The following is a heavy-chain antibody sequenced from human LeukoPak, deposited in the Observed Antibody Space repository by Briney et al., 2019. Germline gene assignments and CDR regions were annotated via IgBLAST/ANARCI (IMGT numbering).Heavy chain of an antibody. CDR3: ARHAETGLWFDP. V-gene: IGHV5-51*01. D-gene: IGHD1-1*01. Sequence: GESLKISCKVSGYIFTNYWIGWVRQKPGKGLEWMGIIYLEDSDTRYSPSLQGQVTISADKSISTAYLQWSSLKASDTAMYYCARHAETGLWFDPWGQGTLVTVSS. J-gene: IGHJ5*02. CDR1: GYIFTNYW. CDR2: IYLEDSDT.